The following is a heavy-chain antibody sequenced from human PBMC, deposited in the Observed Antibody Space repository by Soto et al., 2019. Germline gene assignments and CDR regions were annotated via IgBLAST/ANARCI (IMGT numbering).Heavy chain of an antibody. CDR3: ARDRDGIESHWEDAFDI. V-gene: IGHV3-48*01. CDR1: GFTFSSYS. D-gene: IGHD1-26*01. Sequence: GGSLRLSCAASGFTFSSYSMNWVRQAPGKGLEWVSYISSSSSTIYYADSVKGRFTISRDNSKNSLYLQMNSLRAEDTAVYYCARDRDGIESHWEDAFDIWGQGTMVTVSS. J-gene: IGHJ3*02. CDR2: ISSSSSTI.